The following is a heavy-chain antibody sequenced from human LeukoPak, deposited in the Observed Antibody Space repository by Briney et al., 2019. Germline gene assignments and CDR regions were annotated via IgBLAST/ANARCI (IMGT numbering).Heavy chain of an antibody. V-gene: IGHV3-23*01. D-gene: IGHD1-1*01. CDR1: GFTFSSYA. CDR3: ARDRGYAMDV. CDR2: ISGSGGTT. Sequence: GGSLRLSCTASGFTFSSYAMSWVRQAPGKGLEWVSAISGSGGTTYYADSVKGRFTLSRDNSKNTLYLQMNSLRAEDTAVYYCARDRGYAMDVWGQGTTVTVSS. J-gene: IGHJ6*02.